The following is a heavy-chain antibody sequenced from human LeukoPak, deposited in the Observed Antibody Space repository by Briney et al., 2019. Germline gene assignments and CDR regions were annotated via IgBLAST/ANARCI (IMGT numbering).Heavy chain of an antibody. CDR2: IYSGGST. CDR3: AKDQGSGYDYGRNWFDP. CDR1: GFTFSRYW. V-gene: IGHV3-66*01. J-gene: IGHJ5*02. D-gene: IGHD3-22*01. Sequence: GGSLRLSCAASGFTFSRYWIHWVRQAPGKGLEWVSVIYSGGSTYYADSVKGRFTISRDNSKNTLYLQMNSLRAEDTAVYYCAKDQGSGYDYGRNWFDPWGQGTLVTVSS.